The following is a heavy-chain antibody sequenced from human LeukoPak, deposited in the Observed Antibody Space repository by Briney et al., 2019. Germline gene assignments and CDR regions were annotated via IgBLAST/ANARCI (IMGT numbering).Heavy chain of an antibody. Sequence: SETLSLTCAVSGGSFSGYYWSWIRQPPGKGLEWIGEINHSGSTNYNPSLKSRVTISVDTSKNQFSLKLSSVTAADTAVYYCAREAKRMVRGVRGGDCWGQGTLVTVSS. V-gene: IGHV4-34*01. CDR2: INHSGST. D-gene: IGHD3-10*01. CDR3: AREAKRMVRGVRGGDC. CDR1: GGSFSGYY. J-gene: IGHJ4*02.